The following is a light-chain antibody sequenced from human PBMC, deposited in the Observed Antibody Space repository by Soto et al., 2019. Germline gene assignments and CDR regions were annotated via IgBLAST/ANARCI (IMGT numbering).Light chain of an antibody. CDR1: QGIGND. V-gene: IGKV1-27*01. Sequence: DIQMTQSPSSLSASVGDRVTITCRASQGIGNDLAWYQQKLGKVPKLLIYTASTLQSGVPSRFSGSGFGTDFTLTITSLQPEDVANYYCQKYNSAPFTFGPGTKVDIK. J-gene: IGKJ3*01. CDR3: QKYNSAPFT. CDR2: TAS.